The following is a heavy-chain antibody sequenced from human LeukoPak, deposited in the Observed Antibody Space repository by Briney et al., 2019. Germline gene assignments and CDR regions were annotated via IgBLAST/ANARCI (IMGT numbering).Heavy chain of an antibody. CDR2: TSWSDVT. CDR1: GFSVGTSGVA. CDR3: AHRRRVGRLERLFSGARTENWFDP. J-gene: IGHJ5*02. D-gene: IGHD1-1*01. V-gene: IGHV2-5*01. Sequence: GSGPTLVKPTQSVTLTCSFCGFSVGTSGVAVGWIRQPPGGALARLAPTSWSDVTSSSPSLKTRLTITKQPSKNRLVPTLPNVDPVDTATYYCAHRRRVGRLERLFSGARTENWFDPWRPGTLVTVTS.